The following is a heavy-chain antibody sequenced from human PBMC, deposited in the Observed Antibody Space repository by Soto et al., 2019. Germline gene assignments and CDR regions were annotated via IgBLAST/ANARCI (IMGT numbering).Heavy chain of an antibody. Sequence: ASVKVSCKASGYTFTSYDFNWVRQATGQGLEWLGWMNPNSGTTGYAQRFQGRVTMTRDTAISTAYMELSSLRSEDTAVYYCARDREPSTVTPEFDYWGQGTLVTV. J-gene: IGHJ4*02. CDR3: ARDREPSTVTPEFDY. CDR2: MNPNSGTT. D-gene: IGHD4-17*01. CDR1: GYTFTSYD. V-gene: IGHV1-8*01.